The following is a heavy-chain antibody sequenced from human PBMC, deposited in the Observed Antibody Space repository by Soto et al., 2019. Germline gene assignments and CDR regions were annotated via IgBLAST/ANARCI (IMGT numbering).Heavy chain of an antibody. Sequence: SETLSLTCGVYGGAFSGYHWSWIRQAPGKGLEWIGEINQSGSTNYSPSFQGHVTISADKSISTAYLQWSSLKASDTAMYYCARGRSCSSTSCHYYYYYGMDVWGQGTTVTVSS. J-gene: IGHJ6*02. CDR1: GGAFSGYH. CDR3: ARGRSCSSTSCHYYYYYGMDV. CDR2: INQSGST. D-gene: IGHD2-2*01. V-gene: IGHV4-34*01.